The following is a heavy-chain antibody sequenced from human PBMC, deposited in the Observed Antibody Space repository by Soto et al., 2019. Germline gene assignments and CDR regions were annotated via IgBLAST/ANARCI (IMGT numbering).Heavy chain of an antibody. D-gene: IGHD3-3*01. CDR3: ARGQMDYDFWSGYYYYYYGMDV. J-gene: IGHJ6*02. CDR2: INPNSGGT. CDR1: GYTFTGYY. V-gene: IGHV1-2*02. Sequence: ASVKVSCKASGYTFTGYYMHWVRQAPGQGLEWMGWINPNSGGTNYAQKFQGRVTMTRDTSISTAYMELSRLRSDDTAVYYCARGQMDYDFWSGYYYYYYGMDVWGQGTTVTVSS.